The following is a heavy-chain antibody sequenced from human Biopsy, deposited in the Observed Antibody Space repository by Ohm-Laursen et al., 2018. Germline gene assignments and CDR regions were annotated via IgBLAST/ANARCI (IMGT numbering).Heavy chain of an antibody. CDR3: ARNTGWYGDLYYFDY. J-gene: IGHJ4*02. Sequence: ASVKVSCKASGYTFTSYAMHWVRQAPGQGLEWMGMINPSGSTTSYPQIFQGRVTMTRDTSKSTVYMELSNLRSADTAVYFCARNTGWYGDLYYFDYWGQGTLVTVSS. CDR2: INPSGSTT. D-gene: IGHD6-19*01. V-gene: IGHV1-46*01. CDR1: GYTFTSYA.